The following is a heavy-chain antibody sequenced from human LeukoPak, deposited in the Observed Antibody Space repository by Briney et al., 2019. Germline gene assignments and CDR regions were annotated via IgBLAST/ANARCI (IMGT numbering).Heavy chain of an antibody. J-gene: IGHJ6*04. Sequence: SVKVSCKASGGTFSSYAISWVRQAPGQGLEWMGGVISIFGTANYAQKFQGRVTITTDESTSTAYMELSSLRSEDMAVYYCARTSSGWSLLAVWGKGTTVTVSS. V-gene: IGHV1-69*05. D-gene: IGHD6-19*01. CDR2: VISIFGTA. CDR1: GGTFSSYA. CDR3: ARTSSGWSLLAV.